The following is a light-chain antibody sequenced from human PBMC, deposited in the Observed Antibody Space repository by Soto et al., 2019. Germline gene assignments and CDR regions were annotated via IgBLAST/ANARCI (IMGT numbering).Light chain of an antibody. J-gene: IGKJ1*01. Sequence: DIQMTQSPSTIPASVGDRVTITCRASQSIDRWLAWXQRRPGEAPKLRIYHASSLETGVPSRSFGSGSGTEFTLTITSLQADDVVTYYCQSYHSYGKFGQGTKVDIK. V-gene: IGKV1-5*01. CDR1: QSIDRW. CDR2: HAS. CDR3: QSYHSYGK.